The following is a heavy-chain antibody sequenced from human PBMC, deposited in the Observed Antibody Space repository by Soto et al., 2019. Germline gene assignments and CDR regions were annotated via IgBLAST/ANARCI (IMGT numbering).Heavy chain of an antibody. CDR3: ASPKIAFYNWFDP. Sequence: QLQLQESGPGLVKPSETLSLTCTVSGGSISSSSYYWGWIRQPPGKGLEWIGSIYYSGSTYYHPSPKSLVTITVDQSKTQFSLKLSSVTAADTAVYYCASPKIAFYNWFDPWGQGTLVTVSS. V-gene: IGHV4-39*01. J-gene: IGHJ5*02. CDR2: IYYSGST. CDR1: GGSISSSSYY. D-gene: IGHD3-3*02.